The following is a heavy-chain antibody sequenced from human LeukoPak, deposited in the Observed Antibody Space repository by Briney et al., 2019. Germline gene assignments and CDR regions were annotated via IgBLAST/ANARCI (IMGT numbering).Heavy chain of an antibody. CDR2: INHSGST. D-gene: IGHD3-3*01. CDR1: GGSFRGYY. V-gene: IGHV4-34*01. CDR3: ARAPDPDTIFGVVRLGYYMDV. Sequence: SETLSLTCAVYGGSFRGYYWSWIRQPPGKGLEWIGEINHSGSTNYNPSLKSRVTISVDTSKNQFSLKLSSVTAADTAVYYCARAPDPDTIFGVVRLGYYMDVWGKGTTVTVSS. J-gene: IGHJ6*03.